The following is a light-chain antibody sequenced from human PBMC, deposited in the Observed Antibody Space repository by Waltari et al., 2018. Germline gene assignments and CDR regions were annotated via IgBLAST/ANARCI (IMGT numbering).Light chain of an antibody. V-gene: IGKV4-1*01. CDR1: QTVLYSSNNKNY. CDR3: QQYYNTPLT. J-gene: IGKJ4*01. Sequence: IVMTQSPDSLAVSLGERATIHCKSSQTVLYSSNNKNYLAWYQQKPRQPPKLLIYWASTRESGVPDRFSGSGSGTDFTLTISSLQAEDVAVYYCQQYYNTPLTFGGGTKVEIK. CDR2: WAS.